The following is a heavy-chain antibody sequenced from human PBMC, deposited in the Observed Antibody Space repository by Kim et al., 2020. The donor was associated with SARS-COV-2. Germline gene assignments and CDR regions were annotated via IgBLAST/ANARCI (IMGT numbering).Heavy chain of an antibody. CDR3: ARDTGDWGPSGFYYYYGMDV. D-gene: IGHD3-16*01. Sequence: SQTLSLTCAISGDSVSSNSAAWNWIRQSPSRGLEWLGRTYYRSKWYNDYAVSVKSRITINPDTSKNQFSLQLNSVTPEDTAVYYCARDTGDWGPSGFYYYYGMDVWGQGTTVTVSS. V-gene: IGHV6-1*01. CDR1: GDSVSSNSAA. J-gene: IGHJ6*02. CDR2: TYYRSKWYN.